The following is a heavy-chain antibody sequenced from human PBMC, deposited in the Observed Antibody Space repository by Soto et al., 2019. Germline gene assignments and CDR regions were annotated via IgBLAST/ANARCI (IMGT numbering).Heavy chain of an antibody. D-gene: IGHD2-15*01. V-gene: IGHV1-8*01. CDR3: ARGGPLGPTPKNYMDV. Sequence: ASVKVSCKASGYTLTSYDVHWVRQATGQGLEWLAWMNLNSGNTGYAQKFQGRVTLTRNTSISTAYMELSSLRSEDTAVYYCARGGPLGPTPKNYMDVWGKGTTVTVSS. CDR1: GYTLTSYD. CDR2: MNLNSGNT. J-gene: IGHJ6*03.